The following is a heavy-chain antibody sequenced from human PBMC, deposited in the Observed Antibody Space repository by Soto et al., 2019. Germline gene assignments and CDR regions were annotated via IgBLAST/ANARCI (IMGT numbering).Heavy chain of an antibody. CDR2: IYPGDSDT. D-gene: IGHD1-20*01. CDR1: GYSFTSYW. Sequence: GESLKISCKGSGYSFTSYWIGWVRQMPGKGLEWMGIIYPGDSDTRYSPAFQGQVTISAEKSISTAYLQWSSLKASDTAMYYCARQSSITGTDGGIDYWGQGTLVTVSS. J-gene: IGHJ4*02. V-gene: IGHV5-51*01. CDR3: ARQSSITGTDGGIDY.